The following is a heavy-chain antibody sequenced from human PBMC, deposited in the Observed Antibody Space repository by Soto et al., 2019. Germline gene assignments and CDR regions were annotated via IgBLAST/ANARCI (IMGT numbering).Heavy chain of an antibody. Sequence: QEQLVESGGGVVQPGRSVRLSCAASGFTFNKYGLHWVRQGPGKGLEWITVISYDGSDKYYADSVKGRFTISRDNSKNTLYLQMHSLTVEDTAIYYCAKGQIVATGRGYYGMDVWGQGTTVTVSS. D-gene: IGHD5-12*01. V-gene: IGHV3-30*18. J-gene: IGHJ6*02. CDR1: GFTFNKYG. CDR2: ISYDGSDK. CDR3: AKGQIVATGRGYYGMDV.